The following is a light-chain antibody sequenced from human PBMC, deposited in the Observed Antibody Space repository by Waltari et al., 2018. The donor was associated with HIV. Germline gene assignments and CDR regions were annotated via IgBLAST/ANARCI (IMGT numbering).Light chain of an antibody. J-gene: IGKJ1*01. V-gene: IGKV3-20*01. Sequence: ELVLTQSTGTLSWSQGDRAALSSGANQRVSSNHLAWYQQKPGQAPRLLIYGAASRATGIPYRFSGSGSGTDFTLTISRLEPADFAVYYCQQYHISLTTWTFGQGTKVEIK. CDR1: QRVSSNH. CDR3: QQYHISLTTWT. CDR2: GAA.